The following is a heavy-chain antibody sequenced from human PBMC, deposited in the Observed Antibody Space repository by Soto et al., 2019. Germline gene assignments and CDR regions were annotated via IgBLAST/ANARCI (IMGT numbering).Heavy chain of an antibody. CDR2: IWCDGSNK. CDR1: GFTFSSYG. CDR3: ARDQSRMDGMDV. J-gene: IGHJ6*02. V-gene: IGHV3-33*01. Sequence: QVQLVESGGGVVQPGRSLRLSCAASGFTFSSYGMHWVRQAPGKGLEWVAVIWCDGSNKYYADSVKGRFTISRDNSKNTLYLQMNSLRAEDTAVYCCARDQSRMDGMDVWGQGTTVTVSS.